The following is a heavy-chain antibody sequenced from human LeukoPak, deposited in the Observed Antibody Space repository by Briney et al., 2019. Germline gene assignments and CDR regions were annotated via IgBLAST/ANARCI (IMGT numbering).Heavy chain of an antibody. V-gene: IGHV3-23*01. Sequence: GGSLRLSCTASGFTFSNYAMSWVRQAPGKGLEWVSSLSNDAVKTYYADSVKGRFTISRDNSKNTLYLQMNSLRAEDTAVYYCASVGSRGLLWGQGALVTVSS. CDR1: GFTFSNYA. J-gene: IGHJ4*02. CDR2: LSNDAVKT. CDR3: ASVGSRGLL. D-gene: IGHD3-10*01.